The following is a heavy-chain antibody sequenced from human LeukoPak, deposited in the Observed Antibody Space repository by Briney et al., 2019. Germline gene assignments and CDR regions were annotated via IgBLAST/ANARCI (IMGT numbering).Heavy chain of an antibody. D-gene: IGHD4-17*01. CDR1: GYTFTSYG. V-gene: IGHV1-18*01. CDR2: ISAYYGNT. Sequence: ASVKVSCKASGYTFTSYGISWVRQAPGHGLEWMGWISAYYGNTNYAQKLQGRVTMTTDTSTCTAYMELRSLRSDDTDVYYCARVVRYGDHSDYYYMDVWGKGTTITVSS. CDR3: ARVVRYGDHSDYYYMDV. J-gene: IGHJ6*03.